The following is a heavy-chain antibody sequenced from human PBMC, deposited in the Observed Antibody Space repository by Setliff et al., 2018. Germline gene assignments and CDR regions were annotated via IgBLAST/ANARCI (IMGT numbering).Heavy chain of an antibody. V-gene: IGHV4-59*01. J-gene: IGHJ1*01. Sequence: PSETLSLTCTVSDGSLSTYYWSWIRQPPGKGLEWIGFISYSGITTYNVSLKSRVSISVDTSKNQLSLTLSSVTAADTAVYYCVREGYSEYFQDWGRGTLVTVSS. CDR1: DGSLSTYY. CDR3: VREGYSEYFQD. CDR2: ISYSGIT. D-gene: IGHD1-1*01.